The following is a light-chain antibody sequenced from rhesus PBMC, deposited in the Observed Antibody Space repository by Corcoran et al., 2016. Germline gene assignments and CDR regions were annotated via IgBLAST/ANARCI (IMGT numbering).Light chain of an antibody. J-gene: IGKJ3*01. CDR1: QSLVHSNGNTY. CDR2: KVS. Sequence: DVVMTQSPLSLPITPGQPASISCRSSQSLVHSNGNTYLSWYQQKPGQPPRLRFYKVSNRDSGVPDRFSGNGAGTDCTLKISRVEAEDVGVYYCGQGTHWPFTFGPGTKLDIK. CDR3: GQGTHWPFT. V-gene: IGKV2-64*01.